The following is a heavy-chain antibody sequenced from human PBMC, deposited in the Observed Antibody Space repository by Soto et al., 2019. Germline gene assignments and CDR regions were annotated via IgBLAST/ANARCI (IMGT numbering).Heavy chain of an antibody. V-gene: IGHV3-48*01. CDR1: GFTFSSYW. CDR3: ARRVSKTHLWFGELSTPWFDP. Sequence: PGGSLRLSCAASGFTFSSYWMHWVRQAPGKGLEWVSYISSSSSTIYYADSVKGRFSISRDNAKNSLYLQMNSLRSEDTAVYYCARRVSKTHLWFGELSTPWFDPWGQGTLVTVS. CDR2: ISSSSSTI. J-gene: IGHJ5*02. D-gene: IGHD3-10*01.